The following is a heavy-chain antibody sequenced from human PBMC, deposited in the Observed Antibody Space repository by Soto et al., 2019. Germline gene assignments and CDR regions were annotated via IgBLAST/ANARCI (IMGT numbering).Heavy chain of an antibody. CDR1: GYSISSGYY. Sequence: SETLSLTCAVSGYSISSGYYWGWIRQPPGKGLEWIGSIYHSGSTYYNPSLKSRVTISVDTSKNQFSLKLSSVTAADTAVYYCARLRLGDTAMLRAFDIWGQGTMVTVSS. D-gene: IGHD5-18*01. CDR2: IYHSGST. J-gene: IGHJ3*02. V-gene: IGHV4-38-2*01. CDR3: ARLRLGDTAMLRAFDI.